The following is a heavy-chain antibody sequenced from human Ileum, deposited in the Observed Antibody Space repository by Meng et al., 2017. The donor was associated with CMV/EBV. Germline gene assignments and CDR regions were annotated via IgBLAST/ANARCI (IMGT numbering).Heavy chain of an antibody. Sequence: VHLPAPAHGPVDPPQTPSLTRPVSGHPIRSTNFFWTWIRQAPGKGLEWIGYISYSGHIDYNPSLKTRVTLSLDTSKNQISLRVNSVTDADTAVYYCARRGDSYAVFDHWGQGTLVTVSS. CDR3: ARRGDSYAVFDH. V-gene: IGHV4-30-4*08. J-gene: IGHJ4*02. CDR2: ISYSGHI. CDR1: GHPIRSTNFF. D-gene: IGHD5-18*01.